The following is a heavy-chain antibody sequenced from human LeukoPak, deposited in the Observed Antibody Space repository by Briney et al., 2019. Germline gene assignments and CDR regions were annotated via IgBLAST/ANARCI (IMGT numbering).Heavy chain of an antibody. D-gene: IGHD5-12*01. CDR1: GGSFSGYY. CDR2: INHSGST. V-gene: IGHV4-34*01. CDR3: ARGYSGYDYEEGSWFDP. J-gene: IGHJ5*02. Sequence: PSETLSLTCAVYGGSFSGYYWSWIRQPPGKGLEWIGEINHSGSTNYNPSLKSRVTISVDTSKNQFSLKLSSVTAADTAVYYCARGYSGYDYEEGSWFDPWGQGTLVTVSS.